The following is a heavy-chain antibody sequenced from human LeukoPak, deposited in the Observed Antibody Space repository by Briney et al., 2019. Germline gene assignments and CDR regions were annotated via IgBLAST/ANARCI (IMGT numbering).Heavy chain of an antibody. CDR3: ASDLGTRYFDY. CDR1: GLTFRSCG. D-gene: IGHD3-16*01. J-gene: IGHJ4*02. Sequence: GGSLRLSCAVSGLTFRSCGMHWVRQAPGKGLEWVAVIWYDGSNKYYVDSVKGRFTISRDNSKKTLYLQMSNLRAEDTAVYYCASDLGTRYFDYWGQGILVTVSS. V-gene: IGHV3-33*01. CDR2: IWYDGSNK.